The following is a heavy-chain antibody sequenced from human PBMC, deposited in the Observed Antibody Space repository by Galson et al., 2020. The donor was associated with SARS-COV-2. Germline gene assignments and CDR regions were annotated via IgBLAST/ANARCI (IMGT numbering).Heavy chain of an antibody. V-gene: IGHV3-21*01. CDR2: ISSSSSYI. CDR3: ARGSPYYDFWSGYYPADY. Sequence: GESLKISCAASGFTFSSYSMNWVRQAPGKGLEWVSSISSSSSYIYYADSVKGRFTISRDNAKNSLYLQMNSLRAEDTAVYYCARGSPYYDFWSGYYPADYWGQGTLVTVSS. CDR1: GFTFSSYS. J-gene: IGHJ4*02. D-gene: IGHD3-3*01.